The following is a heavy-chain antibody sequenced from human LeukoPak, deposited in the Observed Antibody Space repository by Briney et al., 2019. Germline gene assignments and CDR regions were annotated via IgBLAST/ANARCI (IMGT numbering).Heavy chain of an antibody. J-gene: IGHJ4*02. V-gene: IGHV3-48*01. CDR3: ARDGYDFWSGYHFDY. D-gene: IGHD3-3*01. CDR1: GFTFSSYN. Sequence: GGSLRLSCAASGFTFSSYNMNWVRQAPGKGLEWVSYISSSSSTIYYADSVKGRFTISRDNAKNSLYLQMNSLRAEDTAVYYCARDGYDFWSGYHFDYWGQGTLVTVSS. CDR2: ISSSSSTI.